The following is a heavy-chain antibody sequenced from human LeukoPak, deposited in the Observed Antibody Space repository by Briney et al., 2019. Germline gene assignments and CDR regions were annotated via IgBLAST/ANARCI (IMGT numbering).Heavy chain of an antibody. V-gene: IGHV4-61*01. CDR2: IYYSGST. J-gene: IGHJ4*02. CDR1: GGSVSSGSYY. D-gene: IGHD1-26*01. CDR3: ARNPGSYHTDY. Sequence: SETLSLTCTVSGGSVSSGSYYWSWIRQPPGKGLEWIGYIYYSGSTNYNPSLKSRVTISIDTSKNQFSLKLSSVTAADTAVYYCARNPGSYHTDYWGQGTLVTVSS.